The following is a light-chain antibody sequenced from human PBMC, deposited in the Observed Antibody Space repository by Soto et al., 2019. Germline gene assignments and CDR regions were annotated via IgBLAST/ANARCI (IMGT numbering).Light chain of an antibody. J-gene: IGKJ1*01. CDR3: QQYNNWPPWT. V-gene: IGKV3-15*01. Sequence: EIVMTESQGTLSVSPVERAARCSRNSQSVSSNLAWYQQRPGQAPRLLIYGASTRAAGIPARFSGSGSGTGLTLTISRLEPEDFAVYYCQQYNNWPPWTFGQGTKV. CDR2: GAS. CDR1: QSVSSN.